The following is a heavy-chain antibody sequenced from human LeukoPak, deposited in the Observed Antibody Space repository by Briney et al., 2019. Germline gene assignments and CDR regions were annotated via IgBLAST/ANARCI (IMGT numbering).Heavy chain of an antibody. D-gene: IGHD6-6*01. J-gene: IGHJ4*02. CDR3: ARDRDSSSFDY. CDR1: GGFISSSSYY. Sequence: QPSETLSLTCTVSGGFISSSSYYWGWIRQPPGKGLEWIGSIYYSGSTYYNPSLKRRVTISVDTSKNQFSLKLSSVTAADTAVYYCARDRDSSSFDYWGQGTLVTVSS. V-gene: IGHV4-39*07. CDR2: IYYSGST.